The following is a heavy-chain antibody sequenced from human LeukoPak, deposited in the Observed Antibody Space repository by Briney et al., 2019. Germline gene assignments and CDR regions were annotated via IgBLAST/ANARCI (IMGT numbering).Heavy chain of an antibody. D-gene: IGHD6-13*01. CDR1: GYTFTRYY. CDR3: ARVSGWAAAGAY. J-gene: IGHJ4*02. CDR2: INPNSGGT. Sequence: ASVKVSCKASGYTFTRYYMHWVRQAPGQGVEGMGWINPNSGGTNYAQKFQGRVTMTRDTSISTAYMELSRLRSDDTAVYYCARVSGWAAAGAYWGQGTLVTVSS. V-gene: IGHV1-2*02.